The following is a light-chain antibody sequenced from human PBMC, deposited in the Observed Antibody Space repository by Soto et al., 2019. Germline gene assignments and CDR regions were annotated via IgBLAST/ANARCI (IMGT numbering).Light chain of an antibody. CDR3: GTWDSSLSAYV. Sequence: SVLTQPPPVSAAPGQKGTPSRSGNNSKNGNNYVSWYQQLPGTAPKLLIYENNKRPSGIPDRFSGSKSGTSATLGITGLQTGDEADYYCGTWDSSLSAYVFGTG. J-gene: IGLJ1*01. CDR1: NSKNGNNY. V-gene: IGLV1-51*02. CDR2: ENN.